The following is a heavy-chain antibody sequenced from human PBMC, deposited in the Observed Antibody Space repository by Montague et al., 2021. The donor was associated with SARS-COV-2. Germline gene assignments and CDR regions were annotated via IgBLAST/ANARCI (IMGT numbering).Heavy chain of an antibody. V-gene: IGHV3-74*01. Sequence: SLRLSCAASGFTFNSYWMHWVRQAPGKGLVWISRINSDETTTTYADSXXGRFTTSRDNAKDTLYLQMNSLRAEDTALYFCARGGPLSYYYYGMDVWGQGTTVTVSS. CDR3: ARGGPLSYYYYGMDV. D-gene: IGHD1-14*01. J-gene: IGHJ6*02. CDR1: GFTFNSYW. CDR2: INSDETTT.